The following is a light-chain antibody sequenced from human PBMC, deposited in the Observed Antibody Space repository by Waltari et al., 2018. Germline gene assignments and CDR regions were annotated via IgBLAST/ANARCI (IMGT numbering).Light chain of an antibody. J-gene: IGKJ1*01. CDR2: AAS. Sequence: DIKMTQSPSYLSASVGDTITLTCRESQSISIYLNWYQQKPGKAPKFLIYAASSFQSGVPSRFTGSGSGTDFTLTISSLQPEDFATYYCQQNYITPPTFGQGTKVEIK. V-gene: IGKV1-39*01. CDR1: QSISIY. CDR3: QQNYITPPT.